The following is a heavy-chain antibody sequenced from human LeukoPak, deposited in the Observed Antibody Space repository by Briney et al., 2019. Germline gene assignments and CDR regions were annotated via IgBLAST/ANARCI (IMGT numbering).Heavy chain of an antibody. Sequence: GGSLRLSCAASGFTFSNFWLHWVRQAPGKGLEWVSRITSDGSNINYADSVQGRFTISRDNAKNTLYLQMNSLRAEDTAVYYCARRGHSSFDYWGQGALVTVSS. CDR1: GFTFSNFW. J-gene: IGHJ4*02. CDR3: ARRGHSSFDY. V-gene: IGHV3-74*01. CDR2: ITSDGSNI. D-gene: IGHD3-10*01.